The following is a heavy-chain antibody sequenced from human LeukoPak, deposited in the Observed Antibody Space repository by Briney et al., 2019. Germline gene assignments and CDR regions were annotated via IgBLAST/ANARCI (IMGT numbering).Heavy chain of an antibody. CDR2: NKSKTDGGTT. CDR1: GFTFSNAW. D-gene: IGHD3-3*01. J-gene: IGHJ3*02. CDR3: TTYDFWSVSYAFDI. Sequence: GGSLRLSCAASGFTFSNAWMSWVRQAPGKGLEWVGRNKSKTDGGTTDYAAPVKGRFTISRDDSKNTLYLQMNSLKTEDTAVYYCTTYDFWSVSYAFDIWGQGTMVTVSS. V-gene: IGHV3-15*01.